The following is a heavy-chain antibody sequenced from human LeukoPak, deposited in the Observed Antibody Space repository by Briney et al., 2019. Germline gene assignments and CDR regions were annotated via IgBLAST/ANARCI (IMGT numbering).Heavy chain of an antibody. J-gene: IGHJ6*02. CDR3: ARVQHYYDSLPDRNYGMDV. CDR2: IYSGGST. CDR1: GFTVSSNY. Sequence: PGGSLRLSCAASGFTVSSNYMSWVRQAPGKRLEWVSVIYSGGSTYYADSVKGRFTISRDNSKNTLYLQMNSLRAEDTAVYYCARVQHYYDSLPDRNYGMDVWGQGTTVTVSS. V-gene: IGHV3-53*01. D-gene: IGHD3-22*01.